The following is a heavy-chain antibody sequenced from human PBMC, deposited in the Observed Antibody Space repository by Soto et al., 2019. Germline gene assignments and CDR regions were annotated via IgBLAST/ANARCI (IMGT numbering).Heavy chain of an antibody. D-gene: IGHD2-8*01. J-gene: IGHJ4*02. V-gene: IGHV4-59*01. Sequence: SETLSLTCSVSGVSISSYFWSWIRQPPGRGLECIGYTYHRGSTNYSPSLKSRVAISLDTSENQFSLKVNSVPAADTAVYYCVSQRTSVLTQAYFDYWGPGALVTVYS. CDR3: VSQRTSVLTQAYFDY. CDR1: GVSISSYF. CDR2: TYHRGST.